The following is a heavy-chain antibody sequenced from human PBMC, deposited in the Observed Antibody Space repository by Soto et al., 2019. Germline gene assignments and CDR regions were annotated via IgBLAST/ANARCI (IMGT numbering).Heavy chain of an antibody. V-gene: IGHV1-69*01. CDR3: ARDRDDYGSGNYYNRIGF. CDR2: IIPLFGTP. CDR1: GGIFSTYA. D-gene: IGHD3-10*01. J-gene: IGHJ4*02. Sequence: QVQLVQSGAEVKKPGSSVKVSCKASGGIFSTYAISWLRQAPGQGLEWMGGIIPLFGTPNYAQRFQGGVTITPDESQSTAYMELSRLRSEDTAVYYCARDRDDYGSGNYYNRIGFWGQGTLVTVSS.